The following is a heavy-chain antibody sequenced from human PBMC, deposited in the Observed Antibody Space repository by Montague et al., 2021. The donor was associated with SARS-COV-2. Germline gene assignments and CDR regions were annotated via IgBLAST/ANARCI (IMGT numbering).Heavy chain of an antibody. J-gene: IGHJ3*01. D-gene: IGHD3-22*01. CDR1: GGSITNNIDY. Sequence: SETLSLTCTVSGGSITNNIDYWAWIRQPPGKGLEWIGSIYYTGNTYYNPSLKSRVTISVVTSKNHFTLKLSSVTAAETALYYCARLNRYFDSSGYPSAFDFWGQGTTVTVSS. V-gene: IGHV4-39*02. CDR3: ARLNRYFDSSGYPSAFDF. CDR2: IYYTGNT.